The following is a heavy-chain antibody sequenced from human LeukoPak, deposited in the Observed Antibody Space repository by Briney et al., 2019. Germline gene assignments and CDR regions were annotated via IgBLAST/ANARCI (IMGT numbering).Heavy chain of an antibody. CDR3: ASRSSHDY. CDR1: GFLVSSTY. CDR2: IETGGTT. Sequence: GGSLRLSCAASGFLVSSTYMSWVRQAPGKGLEWVSIIETGGTTYYRDSVKGRFTISRDDSKNTLYLQMNILRAEDTAVYYCASRSSHDYWGQGTLVTVSS. V-gene: IGHV3-66*01. D-gene: IGHD6-13*01. J-gene: IGHJ4*02.